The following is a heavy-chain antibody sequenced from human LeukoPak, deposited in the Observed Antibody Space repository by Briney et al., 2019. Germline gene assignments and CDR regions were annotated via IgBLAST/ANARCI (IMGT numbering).Heavy chain of an antibody. V-gene: IGHV1-69*13. CDR2: IIPIFGTA. J-gene: IGHJ6*03. Sequence: SVKVSCKASGGTFSSYAISWVRQAPGQGLEWMGGIIPIFGTANYAQKSQGRATITADESTSTAYMELSSLRSEDTAVYYCARAPVVPAAMVRFYYYYYYMDVWGKGTTVTVSS. CDR3: ARAPVVPAAMVRFYYYYYYMDV. D-gene: IGHD2-2*01. CDR1: GGTFSSYA.